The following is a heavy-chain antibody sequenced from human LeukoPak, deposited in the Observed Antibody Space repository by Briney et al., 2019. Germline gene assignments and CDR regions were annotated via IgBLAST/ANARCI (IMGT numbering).Heavy chain of an antibody. CDR2: IRWNSGGI. CDR1: GFTFADYA. J-gene: IGHJ5*02. V-gene: IGHV3-9*01. Sequence: SLRLSCAASGFTFADYAMHWVRQAPGKGLEWVSGIRWNSGGIGYADTVKGRVTISRGTAKNSLYLQMSRLRAEDTALYYCAHGYSSSWYQTWFAPWGQGTLVTVSS. D-gene: IGHD6-13*01. CDR3: AHGYSSSWYQTWFAP.